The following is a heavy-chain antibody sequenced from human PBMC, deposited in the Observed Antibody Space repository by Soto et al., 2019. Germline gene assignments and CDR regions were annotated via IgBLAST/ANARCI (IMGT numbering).Heavy chain of an antibody. D-gene: IGHD2-2*01. CDR2: IDPSDSYT. J-gene: IGHJ6*02. CDR3: ARQAWVGVPAAKRVGGRVF. Sequence: GGSLKISCQCSGYCFTSYWISWVRQMPGKGLEWMGRIDPSDSYTNYSPSFQGHVTISADKSISTAYLQWSSLKASDTAMYYCARQAWVGVPAAKRVGGRVFWGQGTSGT. V-gene: IGHV5-10-1*01. CDR1: GYCFTSYW.